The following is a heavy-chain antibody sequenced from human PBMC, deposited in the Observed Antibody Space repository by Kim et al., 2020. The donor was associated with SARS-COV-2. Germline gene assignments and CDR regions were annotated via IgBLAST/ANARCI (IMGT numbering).Heavy chain of an antibody. Sequence: SETLSLTCAVYGGSFSGYYWSWIRQPPGKGLEWIGEINHSGSTNYNPSLKSRVTISVDTSKNQFSLKLSSVTAADTAVYYCARAQDFITMVRGFDYWGQGTLVTVSS. CDR2: INHSGST. CDR3: ARAQDFITMVRGFDY. J-gene: IGHJ4*02. CDR1: GGSFSGYY. D-gene: IGHD3-10*01. V-gene: IGHV4-34*01.